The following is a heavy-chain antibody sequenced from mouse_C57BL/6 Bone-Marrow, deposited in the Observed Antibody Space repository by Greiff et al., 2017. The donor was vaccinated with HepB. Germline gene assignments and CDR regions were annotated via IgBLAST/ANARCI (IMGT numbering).Heavy chain of an antibody. CDR1: GFTFSSYA. D-gene: IGHD1-1*01. J-gene: IGHJ4*01. Sequence: EVKVVESGEGLVKPGGSLKLSCAASGFTFSSYAMSWVRQTPEKRLEWVAYISSGGDYIYYADTVKGRFTISRDNARNTLYLQMSSLKSEDTAMYYCTRDRGVVDYYYAMDYWGQGTSVTVSS. V-gene: IGHV5-9-1*02. CDR3: TRDRGVVDYYYAMDY. CDR2: ISSGGDYI.